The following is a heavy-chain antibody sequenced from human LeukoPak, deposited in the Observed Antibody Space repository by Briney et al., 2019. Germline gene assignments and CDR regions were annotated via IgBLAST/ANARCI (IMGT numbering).Heavy chain of an antibody. J-gene: IGHJ4*02. V-gene: IGHV3-15*05. Sequence: PGGSLRLSCAASGFTFTIAWMSWVHQAPGKGLEWVGRIYSKTDGGTADYATAVKGGFTISRDDSKKTLYLQMNSLKIEDTAVYYCATGPLDYWGQGTLVTVSS. CDR3: ATGPLDY. CDR1: GFTFTIAW. CDR2: IYSKTDGGTA.